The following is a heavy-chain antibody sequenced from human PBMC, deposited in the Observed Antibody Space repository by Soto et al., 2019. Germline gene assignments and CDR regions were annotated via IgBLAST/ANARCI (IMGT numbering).Heavy chain of an antibody. Sequence: EVQLVESGGGLVQPGGSLRLSCEASGFTFSDYWIHWVRQVPGKGLVWVSRIKGDGSSINYADSVKGRFTISRDNAKNTLYLQMNSLRAEDTAVYYCARGIPGHSGFDVWGQGTMVTVSS. CDR2: IKGDGSSI. D-gene: IGHD1-20*01. V-gene: IGHV3-74*01. CDR1: GFTFSDYW. J-gene: IGHJ3*01. CDR3: ARGIPGHSGFDV.